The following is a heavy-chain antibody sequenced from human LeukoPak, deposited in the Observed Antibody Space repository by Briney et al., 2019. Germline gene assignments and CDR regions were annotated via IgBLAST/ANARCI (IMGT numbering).Heavy chain of an antibody. V-gene: IGHV1-46*01. CDR1: GYTFTSYY. J-gene: IGHJ5*02. Sequence: ASVKVSCKASGYTFTSYYMHWVRQAPGQGLEWMGIINPSGGSTSYAQKFQGRVTMTRDTSTSTVYMELSSLRSEDTAVYYCARDASPDIVVVIAALGSWFDPWGQGILVTVSS. D-gene: IGHD2-15*01. CDR3: ARDASPDIVVVIAALGSWFDP. CDR2: INPSGGST.